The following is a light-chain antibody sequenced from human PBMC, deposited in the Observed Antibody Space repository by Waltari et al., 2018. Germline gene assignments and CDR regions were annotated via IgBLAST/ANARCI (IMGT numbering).Light chain of an antibody. J-gene: IGKJ1*01. V-gene: IGKV1-5*01. CDR2: DAS. CDR1: QRISNW. CDR3: QQYNSYWT. Sequence: DIQMTQSPSTLSAFVGDRVTITCRANQRISNWLAWYQQKPGKAPKLLIYDASTLEIGVPSRFSGSGSGTEFTLTISSLQPDDFATYYCQQYNSYWTFGQGTKVEIK.